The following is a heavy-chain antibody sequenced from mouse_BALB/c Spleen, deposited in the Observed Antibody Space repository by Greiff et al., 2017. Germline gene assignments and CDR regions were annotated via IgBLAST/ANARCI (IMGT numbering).Heavy chain of an antibody. V-gene: IGHV3-2*02. CDR3: ARNEYGNSWFAY. CDR2: ISYSGST. J-gene: IGHJ3*01. D-gene: IGHD2-10*02. CDR1: GYSITSDYA. Sequence: EVQLQQSGPGLVKPSQSLSLTCTVTGYSITSDYAWNWIRQFPGNKLEWMGYISYSGSTSYNPSLKSRISITRDTSKNQFFLQLNSVTTEDTATYYCARNEYGNSWFAYWGQGTLVTVSA.